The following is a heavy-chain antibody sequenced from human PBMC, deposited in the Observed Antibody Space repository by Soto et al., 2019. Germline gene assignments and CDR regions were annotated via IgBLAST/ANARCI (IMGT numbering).Heavy chain of an antibody. CDR3: ARLLGSGNYLGIFDAFDI. J-gene: IGHJ3*02. D-gene: IGHD1-26*01. CDR2: ISYSGST. Sequence: SETLSLTCTVSGGSITTVGNYWSWIRQFPGKGLEWIGHISYSGSTNSNPSLRSRLSMSVDTSKNQFSLELSSVTAADTAVYYCARLLGSGNYLGIFDAFDIWGQGTVVTVSS. V-gene: IGHV4-31*03. CDR1: GGSITTVGNY.